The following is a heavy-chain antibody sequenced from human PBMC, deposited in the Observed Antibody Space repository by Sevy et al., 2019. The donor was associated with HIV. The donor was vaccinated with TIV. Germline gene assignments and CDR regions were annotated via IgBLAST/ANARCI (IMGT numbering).Heavy chain of an antibody. J-gene: IGHJ6*02. Sequence: ASVKVSCKASGYTFTSYAMHWVRQAPGQRLEWMGWINAGNGNTKYSQKFQGRVTITRDTSGGTAYMELSSLGSEDTAVYYCARDRITMVQGVITPLYGMDVWGQGTTVTVSS. CDR3: ARDRITMVQGVITPLYGMDV. CDR2: INAGNGNT. V-gene: IGHV1-3*01. D-gene: IGHD3-10*01. CDR1: GYTFTSYA.